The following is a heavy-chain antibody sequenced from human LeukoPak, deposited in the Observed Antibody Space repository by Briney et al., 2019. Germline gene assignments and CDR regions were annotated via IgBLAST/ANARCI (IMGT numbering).Heavy chain of an antibody. Sequence: GGSLRLSCAASGFTFSDYYMSWIRQAPGKGLQWLAYISSRGSGTYYADAVKGRFTISRDNAKNSLYLHASSLRGDDTAVYYCARESGGSWTNFDYWGQGTPVTVSS. J-gene: IGHJ4*02. D-gene: IGHD2-15*01. CDR1: GFTFSDYY. CDR2: ISSRGSGT. V-gene: IGHV3-11*01. CDR3: ARESGGSWTNFDY.